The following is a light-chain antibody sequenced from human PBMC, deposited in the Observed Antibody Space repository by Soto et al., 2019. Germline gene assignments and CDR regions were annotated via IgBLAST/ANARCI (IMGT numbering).Light chain of an antibody. Sequence: DIQMTQSPSTLSASVGYRVTITCRASQTISSWLAWYQQKPGKAPKLLIYQASSLENGVPSRFSGSGSGTEFSLTISSLQPDDFATYYCQQYSSHSTFGQGTKVDIK. J-gene: IGKJ1*01. CDR3: QQYSSHST. CDR2: QAS. V-gene: IGKV1-5*03. CDR1: QTISSW.